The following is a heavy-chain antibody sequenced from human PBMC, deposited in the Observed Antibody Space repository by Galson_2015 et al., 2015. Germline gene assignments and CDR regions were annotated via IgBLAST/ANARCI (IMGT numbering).Heavy chain of an antibody. Sequence: SLRLSCAASGFTFGDYAMSWFRQGPGKGLEWVGFIRGKAYGGTTDYAASVKGRFTISRDDSKSIAYLQMNSLKTEDTAVYYCTRRGAINWFDPWGQGTLVTVSS. V-gene: IGHV3-49*03. CDR1: GFTFGDYA. D-gene: IGHD1-26*01. CDR2: IRGKAYGGTT. J-gene: IGHJ5*02. CDR3: TRRGAINWFDP.